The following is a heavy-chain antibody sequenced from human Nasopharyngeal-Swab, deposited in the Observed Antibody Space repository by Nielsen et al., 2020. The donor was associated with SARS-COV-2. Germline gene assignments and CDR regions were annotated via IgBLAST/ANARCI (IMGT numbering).Heavy chain of an antibody. Sequence: WIRQPPGKGLEWVSAISGSGGSTYYADSVKGRFTISRDNSKNTLYLQMNSLRAEDTAVYYCAKAMGSVYDTSGHYNAFDIWGQGTTVTVSS. J-gene: IGHJ3*02. V-gene: IGHV3-23*01. D-gene: IGHD3-22*01. CDR3: AKAMGSVYDTSGHYNAFDI. CDR2: ISGSGGST.